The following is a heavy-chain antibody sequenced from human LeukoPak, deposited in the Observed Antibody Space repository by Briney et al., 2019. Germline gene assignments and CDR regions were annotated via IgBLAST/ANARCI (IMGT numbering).Heavy chain of an antibody. CDR3: ARVGNYYDNRGLPSDAFDI. CDR2: IRNRARSYTT. V-gene: IGHV3-72*01. J-gene: IGHJ3*02. D-gene: IGHD3-22*01. CDR1: GFTFSDHY. Sequence: GGSLRLSCAASGFTFSDHYMDWIRQAPGKGLQWVARIRNRARSYTTQYAPSVRDRFTISRDDTENSLFLQMNSLNTEDTAVYFCARVGNYYDNRGLPSDAFDIWGQGTMVTVAS.